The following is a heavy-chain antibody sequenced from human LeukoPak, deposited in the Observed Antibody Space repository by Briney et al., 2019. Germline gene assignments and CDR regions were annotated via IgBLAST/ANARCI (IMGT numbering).Heavy chain of an antibody. J-gene: IGHJ4*02. Sequence: SETLSLTCTVSGGSISSGGYYWSWIRQHPGKGLEWIGYIYYSGSTYYNPSLKSRVTISVDTSKNQFSLKLSSVTAADTAVYYCAREGLWAFDYWGQGTLVTVSS. D-gene: IGHD3-10*01. CDR1: GGSISSGGYY. CDR2: IYYSGST. V-gene: IGHV4-31*03. CDR3: AREGLWAFDY.